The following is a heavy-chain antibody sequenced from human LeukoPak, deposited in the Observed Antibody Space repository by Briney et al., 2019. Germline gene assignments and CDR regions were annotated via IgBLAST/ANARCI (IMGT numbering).Heavy chain of an antibody. V-gene: IGHV4-38-2*01. D-gene: IGHD5-24*01. CDR3: ARSGDGYNPSS. CDR2: IYHTGST. Sequence: SDTLSLTCAVAGYSVSSGYYWGWIRQPPGKGLEWIGRIYHTGSTYYNPSLKSRVTISVDTSKNQFSLKLSSVTAADTAVYYCARSGDGYNPSSWGQGTLVTVSS. CDR1: GYSVSSGYY. J-gene: IGHJ5*02.